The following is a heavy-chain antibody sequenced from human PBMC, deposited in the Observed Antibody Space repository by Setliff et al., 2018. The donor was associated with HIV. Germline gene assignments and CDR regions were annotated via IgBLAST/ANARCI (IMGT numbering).Heavy chain of an antibody. Sequence: LSLTCTVSGGSISSYYWSWIRQPPGKGLEWIGYIYTSGSTNYSPSLKSRVTISVDTSKNQFSLKLSSVTAADTAVYYGALGTYYYYMDVWGKGTTVTVSS. J-gene: IGHJ6*03. CDR1: GGSISSYY. V-gene: IGHV4-4*08. CDR3: ALGTYYYYMDV. CDR2: IYTSGST. D-gene: IGHD1-1*01.